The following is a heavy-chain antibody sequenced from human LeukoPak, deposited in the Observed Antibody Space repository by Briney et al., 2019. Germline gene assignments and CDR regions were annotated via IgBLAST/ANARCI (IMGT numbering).Heavy chain of an antibody. CDR1: GGSISSYY. D-gene: IGHD5-24*01. J-gene: IGHJ4*02. Sequence: VKPSETLSLTCTVSGGSISSYYWSWIRQPPGRGLEWIGYMQDSGSTNYNPSLKSRVTISVDTSKNQFSLKLSSVTAADTAVYYCARSFPEGYNFVFDNWGQGTLVTVSS. CDR2: MQDSGST. CDR3: ARSFPEGYNFVFDN. V-gene: IGHV4-59*01.